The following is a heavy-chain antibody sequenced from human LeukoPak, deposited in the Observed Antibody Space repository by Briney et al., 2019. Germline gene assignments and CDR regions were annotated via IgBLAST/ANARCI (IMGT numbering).Heavy chain of an antibody. V-gene: IGHV3-48*01. CDR3: ARDAVTGYSSGWYKPFPFDS. CDR1: GFTFSSYS. D-gene: IGHD6-19*01. J-gene: IGHJ4*02. CDR2: ISSSSSSI. Sequence: GGSLRLSCAASGFTFSSYSMNWVRQAPGKGLEWVSYISSSSSSIYYADSVKGRFTISRDNAKNSLYLQMSGLRAEDTAVYYCARDAVTGYSSGWYKPFPFDSWGQGTLVTVSS.